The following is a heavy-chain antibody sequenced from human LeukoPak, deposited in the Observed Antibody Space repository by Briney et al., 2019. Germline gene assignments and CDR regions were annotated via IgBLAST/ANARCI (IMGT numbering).Heavy chain of an antibody. CDR2: FDPEDGET. J-gene: IGHJ4*02. CDR1: GYTLTELS. Sequence: GASVKVSCKVSGYTLTELSMHWVRQAPGKGLEWMGGFDPEDGETIYAQRFQGRVTTTEDTSTDTAYMELSSLRSEDTAMYYCARGNKHYYDSSGYYTEFDYWGQGTLVTVSS. CDR3: ARGNKHYYDSSGYYTEFDY. D-gene: IGHD3-22*01. V-gene: IGHV1-24*01.